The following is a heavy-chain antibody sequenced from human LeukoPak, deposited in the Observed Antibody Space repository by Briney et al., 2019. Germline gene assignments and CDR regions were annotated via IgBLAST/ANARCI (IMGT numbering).Heavy chain of an antibody. CDR3: AKAYSSSWYGWTFDY. CDR1: GLTFSSYA. CDR2: ISGSGGST. J-gene: IGHJ4*02. Sequence: PGGSLRLSCAASGLTFSSYAMSWVRQAPGKGLEWVSAISGSGGSTYYADSVKGRFTISRDNSKNTLYLQMNSLRAEDTAVYYCAKAYSSSWYGWTFDYWGQGTLVTVSS. D-gene: IGHD6-13*01. V-gene: IGHV3-23*01.